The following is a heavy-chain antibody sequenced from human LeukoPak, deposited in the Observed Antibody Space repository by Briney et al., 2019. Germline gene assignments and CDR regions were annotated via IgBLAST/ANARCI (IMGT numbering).Heavy chain of an antibody. Sequence: SETLSLTCAVSGGSISSGGYSWSWIRQPPGKGLEWIGCIYHSGSTYYNPSLKSRATISVDRSKKQFSLKLSSVTAADTAVYYYASYGSGRSKGYCYDGWGQGTIVT. CDR3: ASYGSGRSKGYCYDG. J-gene: IGHJ6*02. CDR1: GGSISSGGYS. D-gene: IGHD3-10*01. V-gene: IGHV4-30-2*01. CDR2: IYHSGST.